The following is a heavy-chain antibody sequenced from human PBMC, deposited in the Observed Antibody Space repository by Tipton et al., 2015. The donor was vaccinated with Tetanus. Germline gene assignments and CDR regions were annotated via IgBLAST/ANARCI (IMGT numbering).Heavy chain of an antibody. CDR2: ISPSGNT. J-gene: IGHJ4*02. V-gene: IGHV4-34*01. CDR1: GGSFSNYF. CDR3: ARGITDGYNRRFDY. D-gene: IGHD5-24*01. Sequence: TLSLTCAVYGGSFSNYFWRWIRQPPGKGLEWIGEISPSGNTNYNPSLKSRVTISADTSRNQFSLTLSSVTAADTAVYYCARGITDGYNRRFDYWGQGTRVAVSP.